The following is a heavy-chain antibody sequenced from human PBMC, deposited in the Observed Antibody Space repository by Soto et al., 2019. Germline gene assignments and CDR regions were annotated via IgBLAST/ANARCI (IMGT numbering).Heavy chain of an antibody. CDR1: GGSFSGYY. CDR2: INHSGST. D-gene: IGHD2-2*01. Sequence: SETLSLTCAVYGGSFSGYYWSWIRQPPGRGLEWIGEINHSGSTNYNPSLKSRVTISVDTSKNQFSLKLSSVTAADTAVYHCATVLQEYCSSTSCYPPPGKYNWFDPWGQGTLVTVSS. CDR3: ATVLQEYCSSTSCYPPPGKYNWFDP. V-gene: IGHV4-34*01. J-gene: IGHJ5*02.